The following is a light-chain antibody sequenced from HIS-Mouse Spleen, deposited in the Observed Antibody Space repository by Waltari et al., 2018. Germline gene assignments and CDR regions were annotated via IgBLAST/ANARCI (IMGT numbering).Light chain of an antibody. CDR2: AAS. V-gene: IGKV1-9*01. Sequence: DIKLTQSPSFLSASVGDRVTIPCRASQGISSYLTWYQQKPGKAPKLLIYAASTLQSGVLSRFSGSGSGTESTLTISSLQPEDFATYYWQQLNSYTPTFGQGTKVEIK. CDR1: QGISSY. CDR3: QQLNSYTPT. J-gene: IGKJ1*01.